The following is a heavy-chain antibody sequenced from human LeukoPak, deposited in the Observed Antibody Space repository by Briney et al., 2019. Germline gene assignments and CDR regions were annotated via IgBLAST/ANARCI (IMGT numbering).Heavy chain of an antibody. CDR2: IYYTGRT. D-gene: IGHD5-18*01. V-gene: IGHV4-31*03. J-gene: IGHJ4*02. Sequence: SQTLSLTCTVSGGSISSAGYYWDWIRQHPTEGLEWIGHIYYTGRTTYNPSVKSRVTISADTSKNQFSLKLNSVTAADTAVYFCASAPLGNSFGYMAYWGQGALVTVSS. CDR3: ASAPLGNSFGYMAY. CDR1: GGSISSAGYY.